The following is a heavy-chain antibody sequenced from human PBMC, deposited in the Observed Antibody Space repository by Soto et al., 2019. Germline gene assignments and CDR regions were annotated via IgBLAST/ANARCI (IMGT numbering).Heavy chain of an antibody. CDR1: GFTPTTTP. Sequence: GGSLRLSCAGSGFTPTTTPLSWVRQPPGKGLEWVTTISGTASRTYYVDSVKGRFFISRDNSKNTVTLQMNNLTVDDTAVYYCATSFRYFDNWGRGTRVTVSS. D-gene: IGHD3-9*01. V-gene: IGHV3-23*01. CDR3: ATSFRYFDN. CDR2: ISGTASRT. J-gene: IGHJ4*02.